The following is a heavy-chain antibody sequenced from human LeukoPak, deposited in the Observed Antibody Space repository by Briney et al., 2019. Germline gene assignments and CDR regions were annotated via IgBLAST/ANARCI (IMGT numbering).Heavy chain of an antibody. CDR3: AKDPDCTSGVCYTFFDY. V-gene: IGHV3-21*04. J-gene: IGHJ4*02. Sequence: GGSLRLSCAASGFTFSNYSMNWARQAPGKGLEWVSSISSRSSYIYYADSVKGRFTISRDNSKNTLYLQMNSLRAEDTAVYYCAKDPDCTSGVCYTFFDYWGQGTLVTVSS. CDR2: ISSRSSYI. CDR1: GFTFSNYS. D-gene: IGHD2-8*01.